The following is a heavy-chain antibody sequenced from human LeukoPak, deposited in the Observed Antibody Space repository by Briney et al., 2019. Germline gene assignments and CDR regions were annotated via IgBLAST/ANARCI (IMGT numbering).Heavy chain of an antibody. Sequence: GGSLRLSCAASGFPFSSYSMNWVRQAPGKGLEWVSSISTSSSYKYYADSLKGRSTTSRDNAKNSLYLQMNSLRAEDTAVYYCARSGLSRFGFWGQGTLVTVSS. V-gene: IGHV3-21*04. CDR3: ARSGLSRFGF. J-gene: IGHJ4*02. D-gene: IGHD2/OR15-2a*01. CDR1: GFPFSSYS. CDR2: ISTSSSYK.